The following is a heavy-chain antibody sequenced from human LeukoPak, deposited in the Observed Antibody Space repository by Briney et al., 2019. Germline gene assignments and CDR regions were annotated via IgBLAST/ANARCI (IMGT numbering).Heavy chain of an antibody. Sequence: GSSVKVSCKASGGTFSSYAISRVRQAPGQGLEWMGRIIPILGIANYAQKFQGRVTITADKSTSTAYVELSSLRSEDTAVYYCAGPRELLFDYWGQGTLVTVSS. D-gene: IGHD1-26*01. CDR3: AGPRELLFDY. CDR2: IIPILGIA. V-gene: IGHV1-69*04. J-gene: IGHJ4*02. CDR1: GGTFSSYA.